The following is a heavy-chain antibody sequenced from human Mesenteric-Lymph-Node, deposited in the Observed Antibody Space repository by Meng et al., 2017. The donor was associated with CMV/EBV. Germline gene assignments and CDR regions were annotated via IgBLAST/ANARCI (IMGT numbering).Heavy chain of an antibody. D-gene: IGHD2-2*01. V-gene: IGHV3-21*01. CDR3: ARVLGHCTSTSCYYYYGMDV. CDR2: ITSSNNYR. CDR1: GFTFSSYN. Sequence: LSLTCAASGFTFSSYNMNWVRQAPGKGLEWVSSITSSNNYRNYADSVKGRFTISRDNAKNSLYLQMDSLRVEDTAVYYCARVLGHCTSTSCYYYYGMDVWGQGTAVTVSS. J-gene: IGHJ6*02.